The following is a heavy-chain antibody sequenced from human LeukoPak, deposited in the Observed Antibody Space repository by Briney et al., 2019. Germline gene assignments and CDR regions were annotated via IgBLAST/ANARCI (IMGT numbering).Heavy chain of an antibody. V-gene: IGHV3-30*02. CDR2: IRYDGSNK. CDR3: AKPPAHYDILTGYLYYFDY. Sequence: RTGGSLRLSCAASGFTFSSYGMHWVRQAPGKGLEWVAFIRYDGSNKYYADSVKGRFTISRDNSKNTLYLQMNSLRAEDTAVYYRAKPPAHYDILTGYLYYFDYWGQGTLVTVSS. D-gene: IGHD3-9*01. J-gene: IGHJ4*02. CDR1: GFTFSSYG.